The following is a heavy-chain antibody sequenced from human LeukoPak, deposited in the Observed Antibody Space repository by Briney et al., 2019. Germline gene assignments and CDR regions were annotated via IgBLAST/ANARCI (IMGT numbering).Heavy chain of an antibody. CDR1: GFTFSSSA. D-gene: IGHD1-26*01. CDR3: AKSGTGSGTYTHMDV. CDR2: VSGSGGST. Sequence: GGSPRLSCAASGFTFSSSAMTWVRQPPGKGLEWVSGVSGSGGSTYYTDSVKGRFTISRDNSKNTLYLQMSSLRAEDTALYYCAKSGTGSGTYTHMDVWGQGTTVTVSS. J-gene: IGHJ6*02. V-gene: IGHV3-23*01.